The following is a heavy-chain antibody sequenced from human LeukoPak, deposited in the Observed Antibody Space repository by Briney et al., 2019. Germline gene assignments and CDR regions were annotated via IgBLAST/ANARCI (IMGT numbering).Heavy chain of an antibody. V-gene: IGHV3-30-3*01. CDR3: ARVLHAPHFYYFDY. Sequence: GRSLRLSCAASGFTLSSYAMHWVRQAPGKGLEWVAFISYDGSKKYYADSVKGRFTISRDNSKNTLYLQMNSLRAEDTAVHYCARVLHAPHFYYFDYWGQGTLVTVSS. D-gene: IGHD2-8*01. J-gene: IGHJ4*02. CDR2: ISYDGSKK. CDR1: GFTLSSYA.